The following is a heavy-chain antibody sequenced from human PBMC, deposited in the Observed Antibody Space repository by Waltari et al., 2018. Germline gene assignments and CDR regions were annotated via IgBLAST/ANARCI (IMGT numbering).Heavy chain of an antibody. D-gene: IGHD3-3*01. J-gene: IGHJ4*02. CDR3: ARGRTYYDFWSGYYHFDY. CDR1: GGSFSGYY. CDR2: INHSGST. V-gene: IGHV4-34*01. Sequence: QVQLQQWGAGLLKPSETLSLTCAVYGGSFSGYYWSWIRQPPGKGLEWIGEINHSGSTNYNPSLKSRVTISVDTSKNQFSLKLSSVTAADTAVYYCARGRTYYDFWSGYYHFDYWGQGTLVTVSS.